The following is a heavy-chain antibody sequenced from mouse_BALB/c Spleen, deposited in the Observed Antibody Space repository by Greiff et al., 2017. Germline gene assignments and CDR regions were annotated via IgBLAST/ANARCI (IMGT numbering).Heavy chain of an antibody. CDR3: ARKGIYYYGSSYEAMDY. CDR1: GYSITSDYA. Sequence: VQLKESGPGLVKPSQSLSLTCTVTGYSITSDYAWNWIRQFPGNKLEWMGYISYSGSTSYNPSLKSRISITRDTSKNQFFLQLNSVTTEDTATYYCARKGIYYYGSSYEAMDYWGQGTSVTVSS. J-gene: IGHJ4*01. D-gene: IGHD1-1*01. V-gene: IGHV3-2*02. CDR2: ISYSGST.